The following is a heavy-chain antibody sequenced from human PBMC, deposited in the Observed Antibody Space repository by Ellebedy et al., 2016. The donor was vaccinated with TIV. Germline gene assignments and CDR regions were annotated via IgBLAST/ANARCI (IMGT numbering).Heavy chain of an antibody. CDR2: IYNSVIT. J-gene: IGHJ4*02. V-gene: IGHV4-59*08. CDR1: GGSITSYY. Sequence: MPSETLSLTCTVSGGSITSYYWSWIRQPPGKGLEWIGYIYNSVITNYNPSLKSRVTMSVDTSKRQLYLKLRYVTAADTAVYYCARRYSESSYHYFDYWGQGTLVIVSS. D-gene: IGHD1-26*01. CDR3: ARRYSESSYHYFDY.